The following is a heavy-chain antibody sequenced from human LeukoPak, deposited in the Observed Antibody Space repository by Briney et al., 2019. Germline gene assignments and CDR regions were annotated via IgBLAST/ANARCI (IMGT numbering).Heavy chain of an antibody. CDR2: IIPIFGIA. V-gene: IGHV1-69*04. Sequence: SVKVSCKASGGTFSSYAISWVRQAPGQGLEWMGRIIPIFGIANYAQKFQGRVTITADKSTSTAHMELSSLRSEDTAVYYCARSPTDSSGYPNPLFDIWGQGTMVTVSS. CDR1: GGTFSSYA. J-gene: IGHJ3*02. D-gene: IGHD3-22*01. CDR3: ARSPTDSSGYPNPLFDI.